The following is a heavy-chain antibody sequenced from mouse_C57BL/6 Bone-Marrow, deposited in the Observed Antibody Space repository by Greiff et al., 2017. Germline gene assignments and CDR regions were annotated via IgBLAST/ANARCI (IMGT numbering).Heavy chain of an antibody. CDR2: IHPNSGST. J-gene: IGHJ2*01. CDR3: ARENWDYFDY. CDR1: GYTFTSYW. Sequence: QVHVKQPGAELVKPGASVKLSCKASGYTFTSYWMHWVKQRPGQGLEWIGMIHPNSGSTNYNEKFKSKATLTVDKSSSTAYMQLSSLTSEDSAVYYCARENWDYFDYWGQGTTLTVSS. V-gene: IGHV1-64*01. D-gene: IGHD4-1*01.